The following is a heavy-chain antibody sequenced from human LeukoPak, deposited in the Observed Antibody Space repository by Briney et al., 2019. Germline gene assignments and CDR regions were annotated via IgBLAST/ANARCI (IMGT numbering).Heavy chain of an antibody. Sequence: PGGSLRRSCAASGFTVSGSDMYWVRQASGKGLEWVCRIRSKNNNYATEYAGSVRGRFSIPRDDSKNTAYLQMNSLKTEDTAVYFSTRFEAGGTTIFDSWGQGPLVTVSS. CDR1: GFTVSGSD. CDR3: TRFEAGGTTIFDS. J-gene: IGHJ4*02. V-gene: IGHV3-73*01. CDR2: IRSKNNNYAT. D-gene: IGHD1-26*01.